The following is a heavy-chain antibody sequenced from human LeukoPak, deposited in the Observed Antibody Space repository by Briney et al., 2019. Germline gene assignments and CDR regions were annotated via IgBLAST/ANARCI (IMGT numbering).Heavy chain of an antibody. V-gene: IGHV1-46*01. Sequence: ASVKVSCKASGYTFTSYYMHWVRQAPGQGLEWMGIINPSGGSTSYAQKFQGRVTMTRDMSTSTAYMELRSLRSDDTAVYFCVRDGHRLYDYYYYYMDVWGKGTTVTVSS. CDR2: INPSGGST. D-gene: IGHD2-2*02. J-gene: IGHJ6*03. CDR1: GYTFTSYY. CDR3: VRDGHRLYDYYYYYMDV.